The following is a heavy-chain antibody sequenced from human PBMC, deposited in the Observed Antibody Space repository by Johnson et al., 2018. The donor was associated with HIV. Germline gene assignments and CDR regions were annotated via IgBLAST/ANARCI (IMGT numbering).Heavy chain of an antibody. CDR1: GFTFSNAW. Sequence: VQLVESGGGLVQPGGSLRLSCAASGFTFSNAWMSWVRQAPGKGLEWVSAISGSGGSTYYADSVKGRFTISRDNSKNTLYLQMNSLRADDTAVYYCARTTRMVGAFDIWGQGTMVTVSS. CDR2: ISGSGGST. CDR3: ARTTRMVGAFDI. D-gene: IGHD2-15*01. J-gene: IGHJ3*02. V-gene: IGHV3-23*04.